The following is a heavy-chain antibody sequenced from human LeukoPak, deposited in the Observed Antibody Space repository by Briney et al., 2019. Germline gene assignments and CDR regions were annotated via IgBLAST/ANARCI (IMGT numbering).Heavy chain of an antibody. CDR3: AKDPLAYCGGDCYSPRVPFDY. CDR1: GFTFSSYS. J-gene: IGHJ4*02. CDR2: ISYDGSNK. D-gene: IGHD2-21*02. V-gene: IGHV3-30*04. Sequence: GRSLRLSCAASGFTFSSYSMHWVRQAPGKGLEWVAVISYDGSNKYYADSVKGRFTISRDNSKNTLYLQMNSLRAEDTAVYYCAKDPLAYCGGDCYSPRVPFDYWGQGTLVTVSS.